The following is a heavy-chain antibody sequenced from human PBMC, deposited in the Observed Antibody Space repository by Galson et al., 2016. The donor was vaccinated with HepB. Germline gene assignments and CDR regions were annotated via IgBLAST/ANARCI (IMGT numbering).Heavy chain of an antibody. CDR2: IKGDDSEK. J-gene: IGHJ4*02. CDR3: ACLDTAMVHSSDY. Sequence: SLRLSCAASGFMFSNHWMSWVRQAPGKGLEWVARIKGDDSEKHYIDSVKGRFTISRDNAKNSLYLRMNMMRAEDTAIYYCACLDTAMVHSSDYWGQGSLVAVSS. CDR1: GFMFSNHW. D-gene: IGHD5-18*01. V-gene: IGHV3-7*03.